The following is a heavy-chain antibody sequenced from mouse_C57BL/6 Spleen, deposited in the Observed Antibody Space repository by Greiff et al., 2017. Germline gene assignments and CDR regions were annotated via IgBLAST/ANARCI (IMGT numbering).Heavy chain of an antibody. CDR3: ASFPYFDY. CDR1: GYTFTSYW. J-gene: IGHJ2*01. CDR2: IYPSDSET. V-gene: IGHV1-61*01. Sequence: QVHVKQPGAELVRPGSSVKLSCKASGYTFTSYWMDWVKQRPGQGLEWIGNIYPSDSETHYNQKFKDKATLTVDKSSSTAYMQLSSLTSEDSAVYYCASFPYFDYWGQGTTLTVSS.